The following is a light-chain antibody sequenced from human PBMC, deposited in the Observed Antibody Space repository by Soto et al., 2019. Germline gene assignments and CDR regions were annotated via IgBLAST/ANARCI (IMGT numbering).Light chain of an antibody. CDR1: SSNIGSNT. J-gene: IGLJ2*01. V-gene: IGLV1-44*01. CDR2: INS. Sequence: QSVLTQPPSASGTPGQRVTISCSGRSSNIGSNTVHWYQQLPGTAPKLLIYINSQRPSGVPDRFSGSKSGTSASLAISGLQSEDDADYYCAAWDDSLNGVVFGGGTKLTVL. CDR3: AAWDDSLNGVV.